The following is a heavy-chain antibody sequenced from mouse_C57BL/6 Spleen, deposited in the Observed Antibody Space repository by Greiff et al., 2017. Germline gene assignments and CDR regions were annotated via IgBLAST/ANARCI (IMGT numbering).Heavy chain of an antibody. J-gene: IGHJ4*01. CDR3: ARRNYSNYGAMDY. V-gene: IGHV1-76*01. Sequence: QVQLQQSGAELVRPGASVKLSCKASGYTFTDYYINWVKQRPGQGLEWIARIYPGSGNSYYNEKFKGKATLTAEKSSSTAYMQLSNLTSEDSAVYFCARRNYSNYGAMDYWGQGTSVTVSS. CDR1: GYTFTDYY. CDR2: IYPGSGNS. D-gene: IGHD2-5*01.